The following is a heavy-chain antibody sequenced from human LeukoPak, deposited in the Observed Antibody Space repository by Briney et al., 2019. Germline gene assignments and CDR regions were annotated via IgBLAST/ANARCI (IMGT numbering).Heavy chain of an antibody. Sequence: ASVKVSCKASGYTFTSYGISWVRQAPGQGLEWMGIINPSGGSTSYAQKFQGRVTMTRDTSTSTVYMELSSLRSEDTAVYYCARVRSFYYDSSLAYWGQGTLVTVSS. V-gene: IGHV1-46*01. D-gene: IGHD3-22*01. CDR1: GYTFTSYG. CDR2: INPSGGST. CDR3: ARVRSFYYDSSLAY. J-gene: IGHJ4*02.